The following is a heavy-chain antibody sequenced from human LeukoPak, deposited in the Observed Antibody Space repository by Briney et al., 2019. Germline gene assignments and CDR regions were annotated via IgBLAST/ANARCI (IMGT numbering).Heavy chain of an antibody. J-gene: IGHJ3*02. Sequence: KPSETLSLTCTVSGGSISSSYYWGWIRQPPGKGLEWIGSIYYSGSTYYNPSLNSRVTMSLDTSKNQFSLKLSSVTAADTAIYHCARNTGAAFDMWGQGTMVTASS. D-gene: IGHD2-8*02. CDR1: GGSISSSYY. V-gene: IGHV4-39*01. CDR3: ARNTGAAFDM. CDR2: IYYSGST.